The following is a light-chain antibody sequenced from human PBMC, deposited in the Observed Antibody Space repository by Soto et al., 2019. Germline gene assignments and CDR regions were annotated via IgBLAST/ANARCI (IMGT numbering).Light chain of an antibody. CDR3: SSYAGSNILYV. J-gene: IGLJ1*01. V-gene: IGLV2-8*01. Sequence: QSVLTQPPSASGCPGQSVTISCTGTSSDVGGYNYVSWYQQHPGKAPKLMIYEVSKRPSGVPDRFSGSKSGNTASLTVSGLQAEDEADYYCSSYAGSNILYVFGTGTKVTVL. CDR2: EVS. CDR1: SSDVGGYNY.